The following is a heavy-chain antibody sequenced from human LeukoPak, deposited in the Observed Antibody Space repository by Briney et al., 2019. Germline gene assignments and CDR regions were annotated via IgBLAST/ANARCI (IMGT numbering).Heavy chain of an antibody. CDR3: ARALLTSYYYGMDV. V-gene: IGHV3-30*03. J-gene: IGHJ6*02. Sequence: GRSLRLSCAASGFTFSSYGMHWVRQAPGKGLEWVAVISYDGSNKYYADSVKGRFTISRDNSKNTLYLQMNSLRAEDTAVYYCARALLTSYYYGMDVWGQGTTVTVSS. CDR1: GFTFSSYG. D-gene: IGHD2-8*01. CDR2: ISYDGSNK.